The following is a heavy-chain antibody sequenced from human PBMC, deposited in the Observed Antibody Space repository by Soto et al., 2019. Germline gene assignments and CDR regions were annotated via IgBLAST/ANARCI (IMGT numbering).Heavy chain of an antibody. Sequence: EVQLVESGGGLVQPGGSLRLSCAAAGFIFSSYAMSWVRQAPGKGLEWVSTISGSGGRTYYAESVKGRCTISRDNSKNTLYMQMNSPRAEATAIYYCSKGVPTIGEAYFDYWGQGTLVTVSS. CDR3: SKGVPTIGEAYFDY. CDR2: ISGSGGRT. D-gene: IGHD5-12*01. V-gene: IGHV3-23*04. CDR1: GFIFSSYA. J-gene: IGHJ4*02.